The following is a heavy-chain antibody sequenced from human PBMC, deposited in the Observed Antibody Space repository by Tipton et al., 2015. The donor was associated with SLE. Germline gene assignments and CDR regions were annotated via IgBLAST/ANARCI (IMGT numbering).Heavy chain of an antibody. J-gene: IGHJ6*03. CDR2: IDDSGTT. D-gene: IGHD3-22*01. CDR1: GAFSGYF. CDR3: ARVGHGFDSSGYNSHYYYYMDV. V-gene: IGHV4-59*01. Sequence: LRLSCTVSGAFSGYFWSWVRQPPGKGLEWIGYIDDSGTTNFNPFLKSRVIMSEDTSKKQFSLRLKSATAADTGVYYCARVGHGFDSSGYNSHYYYYMDVWGKGTTVTVSS.